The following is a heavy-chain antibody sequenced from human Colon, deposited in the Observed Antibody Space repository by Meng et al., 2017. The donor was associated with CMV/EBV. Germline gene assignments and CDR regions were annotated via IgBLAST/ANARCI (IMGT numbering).Heavy chain of an antibody. J-gene: IGHJ4*02. CDR2: FSGSGDNT. Sequence: VQLLESGGGLVQPGGSLGLSCTASGFTFSNYAMGWVRQAPGKGLEWVSGFSGSGDNTYYADSVKGRFTIFRDNSKNTLYLQMNSLRAEDTAVYYCAKYSGYLDPFDSWGQGTLVTVSS. CDR3: AKYSGYLDPFDS. CDR1: GFTFSNYA. D-gene: IGHD3/OR15-3a*01. V-gene: IGHV3-23*01.